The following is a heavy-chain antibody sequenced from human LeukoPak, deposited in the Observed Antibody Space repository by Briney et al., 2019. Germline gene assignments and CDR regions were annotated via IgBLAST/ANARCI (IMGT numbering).Heavy chain of an antibody. D-gene: IGHD3-16*01. CDR2: IWYGGSNK. CDR3: ARDHGRLTPQGPHYYGMDV. Sequence: GRSLRLSCAASGFTFSSYGMHWVRQAPGKGLEWVADIWYGGSNKYYADSVKGRFTIFRDNAKNTLYLQMNSLRAEDTAVYYCARDHGRLTPQGPHYYGMDVWGQGTTVTVSS. J-gene: IGHJ6*02. CDR1: GFTFSSYG. V-gene: IGHV3-33*08.